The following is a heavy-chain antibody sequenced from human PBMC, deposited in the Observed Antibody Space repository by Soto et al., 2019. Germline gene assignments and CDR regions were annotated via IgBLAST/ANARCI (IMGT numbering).Heavy chain of an antibody. CDR3: ARAGGLGAVAAAY. D-gene: IGHD6-19*01. J-gene: IGHJ4*02. V-gene: IGHV4-30-2*01. CDR1: GGSISSGGYS. CDR2: IYHSGST. Sequence: QLQLQESGSGLVKPSQTLSLTCAVSGGSISSGGYSWSWIRQPPGKGLEWIGYIYHSGSTYYNPSLKSRVTISVDRSKNQFSRKLSSVTAADTAVYYCARAGGLGAVAAAYWGQGTLVTVSS.